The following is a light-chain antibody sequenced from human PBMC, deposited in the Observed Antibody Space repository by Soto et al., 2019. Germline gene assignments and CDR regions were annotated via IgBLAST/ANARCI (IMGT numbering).Light chain of an antibody. CDR1: QSVSSSW. Sequence: EIVLTQSPGTLSLSPGERATLSCRASQSVSSSWLAWYQQKPDQAPRLLIYGASSRATGVSDRFSGSGSGTDFTLTITRLEPEDSAVFYCEQYGGPPWTFGQGTKVEVK. J-gene: IGKJ1*01. CDR2: GAS. CDR3: EQYGGPPWT. V-gene: IGKV3-20*01.